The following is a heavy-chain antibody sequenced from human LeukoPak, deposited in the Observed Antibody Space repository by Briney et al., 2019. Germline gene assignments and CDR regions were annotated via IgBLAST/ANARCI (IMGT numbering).Heavy chain of an antibody. CDR1: GYTFTSYD. CDR2: MNPNSGNT. V-gene: IGHV1-8*01. Sequence: ASVKVSCKASGYTFTSYDINWVRQATGQGLEWMGWMNPNSGNTGYAQKFQGRVTMTRNTSISTAYMELSSLRSEDTAVYYCARVVVPAAKPYYYYYMDVWGKGTTVTISS. J-gene: IGHJ6*03. CDR3: ARVVVPAAKPYYYYYMDV. D-gene: IGHD2-2*01.